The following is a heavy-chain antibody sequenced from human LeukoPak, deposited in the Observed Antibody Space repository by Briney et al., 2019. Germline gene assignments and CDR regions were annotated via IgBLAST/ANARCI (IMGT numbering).Heavy chain of an antibody. Sequence: ASVKVSCKASGYTFTGYYMHWVRQAPGQGLEWMGWINPNSGGTNYAQKFQGRVTMTRDTSISTAYMELSRLTSADTAVYYCAREITGMIGPTDYWGQGTLVTVSS. CDR3: AREITGMIGPTDY. J-gene: IGHJ4*02. D-gene: IGHD1-20*01. CDR1: GYTFTGYY. CDR2: INPNSGGT. V-gene: IGHV1-2*02.